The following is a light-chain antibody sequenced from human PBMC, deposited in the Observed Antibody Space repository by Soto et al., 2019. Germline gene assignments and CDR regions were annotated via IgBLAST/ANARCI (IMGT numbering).Light chain of an antibody. CDR3: GADHGSGSNFSYV. J-gene: IGLJ1*01. CDR1: SGYSNYK. Sequence: QSALTQPPSASASLGASVTLTCTLSSGYSNYKVDWYQQRPGKGPRFVMRVGTGGIVGSKGDGIPDRFSVLGSGLNRYLTIKNIQEEDESDYHCGADHGSGSNFSYVLGTGTKVTVL. CDR2: VGTGGIVG. V-gene: IGLV9-49*01.